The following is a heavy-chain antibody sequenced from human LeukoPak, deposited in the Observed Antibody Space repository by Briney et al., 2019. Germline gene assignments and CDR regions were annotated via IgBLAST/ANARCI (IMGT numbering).Heavy chain of an antibody. CDR1: GFTFSSYA. J-gene: IGHJ4*02. D-gene: IGHD6-13*01. V-gene: IGHV3-23*01. Sequence: GGSLRLSCAASGFTFSSYAMSWVRQAPGKGLEWVSAISGSGGSTYYADSVKGRFTISRDNSKNTLYLQMNSLRAEDTAVYYCAKDLPKYSSSWYEVDYWGQGTLVTVSS. CDR3: AKDLPKYSSSWYEVDY. CDR2: ISGSGGST.